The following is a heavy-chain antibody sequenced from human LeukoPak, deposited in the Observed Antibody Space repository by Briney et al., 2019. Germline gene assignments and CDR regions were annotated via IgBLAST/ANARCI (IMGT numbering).Heavy chain of an antibody. CDR2: ISSSSSYI. CDR1: GSTFSTYS. V-gene: IGHV3-21*04. J-gene: IGHJ4*02. D-gene: IGHD3-22*01. CDR3: AKDQYYDSSGQYYFDY. Sequence: GGSLRLSCAASGSTFSTYSMNWVRQAPGKGLEWVSSISSSSSYIYYADSVKGRFTISRDNSKNTLYLQMNSLRAEDTAVYYCAKDQYYDSSGQYYFDYWGQGTLVTVSS.